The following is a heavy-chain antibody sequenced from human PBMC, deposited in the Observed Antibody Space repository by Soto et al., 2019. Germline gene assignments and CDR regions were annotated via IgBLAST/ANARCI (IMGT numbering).Heavy chain of an antibody. CDR1: GFTFTNYG. CDR2: ISFDGNNK. Sequence: QVQLVESGGGVVQPGRSLRLSCAASGFTFTNYGMHWVRQTPGKGLEWVAVISFDGNNKFYADSVKGRFTISRDTSKSTLYLQLNSLRPEDTAVYYCARDLRYSYGMDVWGHGTTVTLSS. CDR3: ARDLRYSYGMDV. J-gene: IGHJ6*02. D-gene: IGHD1-1*01. V-gene: IGHV3-30*03.